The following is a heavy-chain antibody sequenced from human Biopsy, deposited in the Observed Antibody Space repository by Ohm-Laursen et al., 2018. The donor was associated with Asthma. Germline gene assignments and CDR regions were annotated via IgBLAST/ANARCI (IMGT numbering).Heavy chain of an antibody. D-gene: IGHD5-18*01. CDR3: ARGQGRGIQLWSLDP. Sequence: SDTLSLTRAVSGGSISSDYWSWLRQSPGKGLEWIGYIHNSGSTNYNPSLKSRVTISLDTSKNHFSLRLSFVTAADTAVYFCARGQGRGIQLWSLDPWGQGILVTVSS. V-gene: IGHV4-59*07. CDR2: IHNSGST. CDR1: GGSISSDY. J-gene: IGHJ5*02.